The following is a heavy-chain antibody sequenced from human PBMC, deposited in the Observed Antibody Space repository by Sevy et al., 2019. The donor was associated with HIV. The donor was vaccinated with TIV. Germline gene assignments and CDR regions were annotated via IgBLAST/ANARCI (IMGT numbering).Heavy chain of an antibody. J-gene: IGHJ3*02. CDR3: ARRNDFDI. CDR2: VYYTGCT. Sequence: SETLSLTCTVSGGSINSDHWNWIRQPPGKGLEWIGYVYYTGCTNYNPSLKNRVTISVDRTKNQFSLKLTSGTAADSAVYYCARRNDFDIWGQGTMVTVSS. CDR1: GGSINSDH. V-gene: IGHV4-59*08.